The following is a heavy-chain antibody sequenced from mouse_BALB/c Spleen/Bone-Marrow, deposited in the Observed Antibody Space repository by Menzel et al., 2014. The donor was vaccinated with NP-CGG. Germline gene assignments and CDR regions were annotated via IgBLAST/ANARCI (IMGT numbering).Heavy chain of an antibody. V-gene: IGHV5-17*02. J-gene: IGHJ2*01. Sequence: EVNLVESGGGLVQPGGSRRLSCAASGFTFSSFGMHWVRQAPEKGLEWVAYISSGSSTIYYADTVKGRFTISRDNPKNTLFLQMTSLRSEDTAMYYCARRYYGRSFSYFDYWGQGTTLTVSS. CDR1: GFTFSSFG. D-gene: IGHD1-1*01. CDR2: ISSGSSTI. CDR3: ARRYYGRSFSYFDY.